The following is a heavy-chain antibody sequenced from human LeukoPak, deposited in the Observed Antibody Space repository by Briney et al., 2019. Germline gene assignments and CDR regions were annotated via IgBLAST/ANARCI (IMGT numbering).Heavy chain of an antibody. D-gene: IGHD2-2*01. CDR3: ARGGRVVVVPAATP. J-gene: IGHJ5*02. Sequence: SETLSLTCTVSGGSIGSSSYYWGWIRQPPGKGLEWIGSIYYSGSTYYNPSLKSRVTISVDTSKNQFSLKLSSVTAADTAVYYCARGGRVVVVPAATPWGQGTLVTVSS. CDR1: GGSIGSSSYY. V-gene: IGHV4-39*07. CDR2: IYYSGST.